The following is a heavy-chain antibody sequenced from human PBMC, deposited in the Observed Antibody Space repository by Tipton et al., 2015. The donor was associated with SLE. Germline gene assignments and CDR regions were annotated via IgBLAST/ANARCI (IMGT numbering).Heavy chain of an antibody. CDR3: YSSSSAEDYFDY. Sequence: TLSLTCTVSGGSISSHYWSWIRQPPGKGLEWIGYIYYSGSTNYNPSLKSRVTISVDTSKNQFSLKLSSVTAADTAVYYSYSSSSAEDYFDYWGQGTLVTVSS. J-gene: IGHJ4*02. V-gene: IGHV4-59*11. CDR2: IYYSGST. D-gene: IGHD6-6*01. CDR1: GGSISSHY.